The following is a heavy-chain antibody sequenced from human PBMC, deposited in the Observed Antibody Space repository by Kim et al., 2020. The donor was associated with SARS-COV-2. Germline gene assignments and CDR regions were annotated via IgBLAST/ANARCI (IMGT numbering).Heavy chain of an antibody. CDR1: GYSFTSYW. Sequence: GESLKISCKGSGYSFTSYWIGWVRQMPGKGLEWMGIIYPGDSDTRYSPSFQGQVTISADKSISTAYLQWSSLKASDTAMYYCARLLSRLGIAAAGGAFDIWGQGTMVTVSS. CDR3: ARLLSRLGIAAAGGAFDI. V-gene: IGHV5-51*01. J-gene: IGHJ3*02. CDR2: IYPGDSDT. D-gene: IGHD6-13*01.